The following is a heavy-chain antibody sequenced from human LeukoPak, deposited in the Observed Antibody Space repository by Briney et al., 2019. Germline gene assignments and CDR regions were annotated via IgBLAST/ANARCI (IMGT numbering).Heavy chain of an antibody. D-gene: IGHD6-13*01. J-gene: IGHJ4*02. CDR1: GFTFSSYS. CDR3: AKSRAPAGTWGFDY. V-gene: IGHV3-48*02. Sequence: TGGSLRLSCAASGFTFSSYSMNWVRQAPGKGLEWVSYISFSSSSIYYADSVKGRFTVSRDNAKNSLYLQMNSLRDEDTAVYYCAKSRAPAGTWGFDYWGQGTPVTVSS. CDR2: ISFSSSSI.